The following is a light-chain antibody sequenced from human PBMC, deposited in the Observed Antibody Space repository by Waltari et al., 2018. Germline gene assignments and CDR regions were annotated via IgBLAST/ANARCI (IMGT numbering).Light chain of an antibody. CDR1: QSVSSSY. CDR3: QQYGSSPRT. V-gene: IGKV3-20*01. Sequence: EIVLTQSPDTLSLSPGERATLSCRASQSVSSSYLAWYQQKPGQAPRLLIYDASSRATGTPDRFSGSGSGTDFTLTISRLEPEDFAVYYCQQYGSSPRTFGQGTKVEIK. CDR2: DAS. J-gene: IGKJ1*01.